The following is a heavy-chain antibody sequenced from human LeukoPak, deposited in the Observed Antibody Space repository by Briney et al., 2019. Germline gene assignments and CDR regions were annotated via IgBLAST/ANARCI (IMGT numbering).Heavy chain of an antibody. CDR1: GGSISSSSYY. CDR3: ARGYADYGDYFDYYYYMDV. CDR2: IYHSGST. J-gene: IGHJ6*03. V-gene: IGHV4-39*07. D-gene: IGHD4-17*01. Sequence: SETLSPTCTVSGGSISSSSYYWGWIRQPPGKGLEWIGEIYHSGSTNYNPSLKSRVTISVDKSKNQFSLKLSSVTAADTAVYYCARGYADYGDYFDYYYYMDVWGKGTTVTVSS.